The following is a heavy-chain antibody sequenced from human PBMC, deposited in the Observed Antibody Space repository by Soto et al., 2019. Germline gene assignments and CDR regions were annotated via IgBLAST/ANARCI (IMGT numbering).Heavy chain of an antibody. CDR1: GFTFSRHG. J-gene: IGHJ5*02. Sequence: GGSLRLSCAASGFTFSRHGIHWVRQTPGKGLEWVALISDDGNEKYADSVKGRFTISRDNAKNSVYLKMDSLRVEDTAVYYCAREGALKPFSSWGQGALVTVSS. CDR2: ISDDGNE. V-gene: IGHV3-30*03. CDR3: AREGALKPFSS.